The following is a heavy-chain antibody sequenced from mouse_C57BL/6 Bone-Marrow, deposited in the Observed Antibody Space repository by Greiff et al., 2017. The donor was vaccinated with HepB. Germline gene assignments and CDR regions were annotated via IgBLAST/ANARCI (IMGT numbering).Heavy chain of an antibody. CDR1: GYTFTDYY. CDR2: INPYNGGT. D-gene: IGHD1-1*01. J-gene: IGHJ2*01. Sequence: EVQLQQSGPVLVKPGASVKMSCKASGYTFTDYYMNWVKQSHGKSLEWIGVINPYNGGTSYNQKFKGMATLTVDKSSSTAYMELNSLTSEDSAVYYCARFVITTVVAPCWGQGTTLTVSS. CDR3: ARFVITTVVAPC. V-gene: IGHV1-19*01.